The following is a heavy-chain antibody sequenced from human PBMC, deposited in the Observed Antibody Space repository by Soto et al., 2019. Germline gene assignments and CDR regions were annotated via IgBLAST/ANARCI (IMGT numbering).Heavy chain of an antibody. V-gene: IGHV3-33*01. CDR1: GFTFSSYG. J-gene: IGHJ6*02. D-gene: IGHD6-6*01. CDR3: ARDRSSSSKYYYYGMDV. Sequence: GGSLRLSCAASGFTFSSYGMHWVRQAPGKGLEWVAVIWYDGSNKYYADSVKGRFTISRDNSKNTLYLQMNSLRAEDTAVYYYARDRSSSSKYYYYGMDVWGQGTTVTVSS. CDR2: IWYDGSNK.